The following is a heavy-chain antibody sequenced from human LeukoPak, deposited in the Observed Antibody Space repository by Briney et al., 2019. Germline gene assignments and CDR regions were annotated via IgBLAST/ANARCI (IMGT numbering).Heavy chain of an antibody. CDR1: GGTFSSYA. D-gene: IGHD3-10*01. Sequence: ASVKVSCKASGGTFSSYAISWVRQAPGQGLEWMGGIIPIFGTANYAQRFQGRVTITADKSTSTAYMELSSLRSEDTAVYYCARASGSRDYYGMDVWGKGTTVTVSS. CDR2: IIPIFGTA. CDR3: ARASGSRDYYGMDV. J-gene: IGHJ6*04. V-gene: IGHV1-69*06.